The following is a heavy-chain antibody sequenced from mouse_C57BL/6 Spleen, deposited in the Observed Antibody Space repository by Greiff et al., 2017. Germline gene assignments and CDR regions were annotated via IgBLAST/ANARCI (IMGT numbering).Heavy chain of an antibody. CDR1: GYSFTGYY. J-gene: IGHJ2*01. CDR2: INPSTGGT. Sequence: EVQLQQSGPELVKPGASVKISCKASGYSFTGYYMNWVKQSPEKSLEWIGEINPSTGGTTYNQKFKAKATLTVDKSSSTAYMQLKSLTSEDSAFYYCAMIYYDYGGYFDYWGQGTTLTVSS. V-gene: IGHV1-42*01. D-gene: IGHD2-4*01. CDR3: AMIYYDYGGYFDY.